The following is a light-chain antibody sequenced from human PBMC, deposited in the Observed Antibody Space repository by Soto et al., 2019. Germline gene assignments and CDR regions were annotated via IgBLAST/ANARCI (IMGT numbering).Light chain of an antibody. V-gene: IGKV3-20*01. Sequence: EIVLTQSPGTLSLSPGARATLSCRASQSVSSSYLAWYQQKPGQAPRLLIYGASSRATGIPDRFSGSGSGTDFTLTISRLEPEDFAVYYCQQYGSSPRTWTVGQGTKVDIK. CDR1: QSVSSSY. CDR3: QQYGSSPRTWT. CDR2: GAS. J-gene: IGKJ1*01.